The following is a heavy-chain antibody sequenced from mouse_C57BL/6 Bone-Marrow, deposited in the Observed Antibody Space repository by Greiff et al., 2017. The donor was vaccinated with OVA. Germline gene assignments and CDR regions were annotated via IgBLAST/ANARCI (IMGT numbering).Heavy chain of an antibody. Sequence: QVQLQQSGPELVKPGASVKISCKASGYAFSSSWMNWVKQRPGKGLEWIGRIYPGDGDTNYNGKFKGKATLTADKSSSTAYMQLSSLTSEDSAVYFCARPIYYDYDVGYAMDYWGQGTSVTVSS. CDR2: IYPGDGDT. CDR3: ARPIYYDYDVGYAMDY. V-gene: IGHV1-82*01. J-gene: IGHJ4*01. CDR1: GYAFSSSW. D-gene: IGHD2-4*01.